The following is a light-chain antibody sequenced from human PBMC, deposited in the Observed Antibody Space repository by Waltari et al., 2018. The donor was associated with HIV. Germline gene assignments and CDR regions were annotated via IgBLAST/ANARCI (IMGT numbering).Light chain of an antibody. V-gene: IGLV2-8*01. CDR1: NRDIGTYDY. CDR3: SSFANRDGFYVL. CDR2: EVT. J-gene: IGLJ2*01. Sequence: QSALTQPPSASGSPGPSVTLSCTGTNRDIGTYDYVSWYQQHPGKAPKLVISEVTKRPSGVSDRFSGSKSGNTAFLTVSGLQAEDEADYYCSSFANRDGFYVLFGGGTRLTVL.